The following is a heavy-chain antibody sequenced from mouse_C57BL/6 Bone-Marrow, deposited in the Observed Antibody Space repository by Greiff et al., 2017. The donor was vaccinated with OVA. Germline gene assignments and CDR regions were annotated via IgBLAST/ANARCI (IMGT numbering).Heavy chain of an antibody. CDR1: GFTFSSYG. CDR2: ISSGGSYT. D-gene: IGHD2-1*01. Sequence: EVQLVESGGDLVKPGGSLKLSCAASGFTFSSYGMSWVRQTPDKRLEWVATISSGGSYTYYPDSVKGLFTISRDNAKNTLYLQMSSLKSEDTAMYYCARPLYGNYDYWGQGTTLTVSS. CDR3: ARPLYGNYDY. V-gene: IGHV5-6*01. J-gene: IGHJ2*01.